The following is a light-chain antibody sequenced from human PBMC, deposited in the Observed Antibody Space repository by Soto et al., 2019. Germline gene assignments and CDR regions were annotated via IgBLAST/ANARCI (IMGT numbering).Light chain of an antibody. CDR1: QGIRND. V-gene: IGKV1-6*01. J-gene: IGKJ2*01. CDR3: LQDYNSPLT. CDR2: AAS. Sequence: AIQMTQSPSSLSASIGDRVTVTCRASQGIRNDLGWYQQKPGKPPKLLIYAASTLQSGVPSRFSGSSSGTYFSLTISSLQPEDFATYYCLQDYNSPLTFGQGTKLEIK.